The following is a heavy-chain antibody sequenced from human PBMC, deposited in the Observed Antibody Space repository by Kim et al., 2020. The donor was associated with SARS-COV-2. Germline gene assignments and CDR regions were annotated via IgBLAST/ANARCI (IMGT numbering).Heavy chain of an antibody. Sequence: SVKVSCKASGGTFSSYAISWVRQAPGQGLEWMGGIIPIFGTANYAQKFQGRVTITADESTSTAYMELSSLRSEDTAVYYCAGKVVVVAATYDAVENWGQGRMITVSS. J-gene: IGHJ3*02. CDR2: IIPIFGTA. V-gene: IGHV1-69*13. CDR3: AGKVVVVAATYDAVEN. CDR1: GGTFSSYA. D-gene: IGHD2-15*01.